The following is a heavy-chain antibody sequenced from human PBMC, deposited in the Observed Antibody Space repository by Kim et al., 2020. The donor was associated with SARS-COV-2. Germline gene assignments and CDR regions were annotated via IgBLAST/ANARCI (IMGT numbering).Heavy chain of an antibody. V-gene: IGHV4-59*01. CDR1: GGSISSYY. CDR3: ARSPPPTYYYDSSGYYYDNAFDI. Sequence: SETLSLTCTVSGGSISSYYWSWIRQPPGKGLEWIGYIYYSGSTNYNPSLKSRVTISVDTSKNQFSLKLSSVTAADTAVYYCARSPPPTYYYDSSGYYYDNAFDIWGQGTMVTVSS. CDR2: IYYSGST. J-gene: IGHJ3*02. D-gene: IGHD3-22*01.